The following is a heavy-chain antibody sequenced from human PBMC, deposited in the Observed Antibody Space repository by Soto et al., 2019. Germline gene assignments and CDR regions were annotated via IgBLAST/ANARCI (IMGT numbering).Heavy chain of an antibody. V-gene: IGHV4-59*01. CDR3: ARGRGGWFINQLLNAFDI. D-gene: IGHD2-2*01. CDR2: NYYSGST. CDR1: GGSISSYY. Sequence: QVQLQESGPGLVKPSETLSLTCTVSGGSISSYYWSWIRQPPGKGLEWIGYNYYSGSTNYNPSLKSRVTISVDTSKNQFSLKLSSVTAADTAGYYCARGRGGWFINQLLNAFDIWGQGTMVTVSS. J-gene: IGHJ3*02.